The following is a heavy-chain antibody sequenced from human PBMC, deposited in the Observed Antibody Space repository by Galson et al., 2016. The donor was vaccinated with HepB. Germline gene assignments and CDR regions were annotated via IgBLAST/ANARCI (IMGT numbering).Heavy chain of an antibody. Sequence: LSLTCTVSGGSISSGSFYWGWIRQPPGKGLEWIGNVYYIGSTYSNPSLKSRVTMSVDTSKNQFSLKLTSVTATDTAVYYCARHLLPGSDYGDYGVDYLGQGTLVAVSS. CDR1: GGSISSGSFY. V-gene: IGHV4-39*01. CDR2: VYYIGST. D-gene: IGHD4-17*01. CDR3: ARHLLPGSDYGDYGVDY. J-gene: IGHJ4*02.